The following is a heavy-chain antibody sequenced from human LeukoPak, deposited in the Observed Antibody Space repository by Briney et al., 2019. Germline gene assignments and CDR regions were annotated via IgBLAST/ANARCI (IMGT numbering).Heavy chain of an antibody. D-gene: IGHD3-22*01. Sequence: SETLSLTCTVSGGSISSYYWSWIRQPAGKGLEWIGRIYTSGSTNYNPSLKSRVTMSVDTSKNQFSLKLSSVTAADTAVYYCARVLKTYYYDSGAFDIWGQGTMVTVSS. CDR1: GGSISSYY. CDR3: ARVLKTYYYDSGAFDI. CDR2: IYTSGST. V-gene: IGHV4-4*07. J-gene: IGHJ3*02.